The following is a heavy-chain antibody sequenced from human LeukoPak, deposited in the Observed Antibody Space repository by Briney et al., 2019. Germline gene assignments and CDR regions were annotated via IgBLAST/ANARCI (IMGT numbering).Heavy chain of an antibody. V-gene: IGHV4-38-2*02. CDR2: IYHSGST. J-gene: IGHJ6*02. Sequence: SETLSLTCTVSGYSINSDYYWGWIRQPPGKGLEWIGSIYHSGSTYYNPSLKSRVTISVDTSKNLFSLKLTSVTAADKAVYYCARDNDHYGMDVWGQGTTVTVSS. CDR3: ARDNDHYGMDV. CDR1: GYSINSDYY. D-gene: IGHD1-1*01.